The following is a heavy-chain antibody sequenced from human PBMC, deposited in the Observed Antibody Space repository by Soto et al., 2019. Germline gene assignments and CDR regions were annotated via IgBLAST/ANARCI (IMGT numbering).Heavy chain of an antibody. J-gene: IGHJ1*01. Sequence: QVQLVQSGAEVKKPGASVKVSCKASGYTFTSYAMHWVRQAPGQRLEWMGWINAGNGNTKYSQKFQGRVTITRDTSASTAYMELSSLRSEDTAVYYCARGCYYDSSGYCFQHWGQGTLVTVSS. CDR2: INAGNGNT. CDR1: GYTFTSYA. D-gene: IGHD3-22*01. V-gene: IGHV1-3*01. CDR3: ARGCYYDSSGYCFQH.